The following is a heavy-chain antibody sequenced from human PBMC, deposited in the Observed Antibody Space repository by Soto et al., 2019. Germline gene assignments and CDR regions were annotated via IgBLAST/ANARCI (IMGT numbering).Heavy chain of an antibody. Sequence: PGGSLRLSCAASGFTFSTYEMYWVRLAPGKGLEWVSYISSSSNAIYYGDSVKGRFTISRDNAKNSLHLRMSSLRAEDTAIYYCARGGSSGWFFLDYWGQGALVTVSS. CDR1: GFTFSTYE. V-gene: IGHV3-48*03. CDR3: ARGGSSGWFFLDY. J-gene: IGHJ4*02. CDR2: ISSSSNAI. D-gene: IGHD6-19*01.